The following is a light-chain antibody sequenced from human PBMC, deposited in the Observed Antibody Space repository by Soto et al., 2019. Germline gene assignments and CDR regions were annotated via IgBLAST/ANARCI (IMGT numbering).Light chain of an antibody. J-gene: IGKJ1*01. Sequence: DIPMTQSPSTLPASAGYRVTITGRASQTISSWLAWYQQKPGKDPDLLIYDASRLAGGVPSRFRRSGSGTEFTLTISSLQPDDFATYDCQHYNSYSEAFGQLTKVDIK. CDR3: QHYNSYSEA. CDR2: DAS. CDR1: QTISSW. V-gene: IGKV1-5*01.